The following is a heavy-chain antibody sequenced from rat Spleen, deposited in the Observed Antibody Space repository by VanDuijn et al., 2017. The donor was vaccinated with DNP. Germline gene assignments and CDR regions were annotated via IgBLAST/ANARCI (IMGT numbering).Heavy chain of an antibody. CDR3: TRDDSASGY. CDR2: ISGGGGT. CDR1: GFSLTNYH. Sequence: QVQLKESGPGLAQPSQTLSLTCTVSGFSLTNYHVHWIRQPPGRGLEWIAAISGGGGTFYNSALKSRLSISRDTSKSQVFLKMNSLSTEDTAIYFCTRDDSASGYWGQGVMVTVSS. V-gene: IGHV2S12*01. D-gene: IGHD3-3*01. J-gene: IGHJ2*01.